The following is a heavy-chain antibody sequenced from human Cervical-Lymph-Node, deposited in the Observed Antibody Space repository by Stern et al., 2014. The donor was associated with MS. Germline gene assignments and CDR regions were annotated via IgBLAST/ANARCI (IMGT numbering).Heavy chain of an antibody. D-gene: IGHD2-15*01. CDR2: ISDDGSIK. J-gene: IGHJ4*02. V-gene: IGHV3-30*04. CDR1: GFTFSNYA. Sequence: QVQLVQSGGGVVQPGRSLRLSCAASGFTFSNYAMHWVRQAPGKGLERVAVISDDGSIKLYADSVEGRFTISRDNSKNTLYLQMNSLRPEDTAVYYCAREKDPGGAFDYWGQGTLVTVSS. CDR3: AREKDPGGAFDY.